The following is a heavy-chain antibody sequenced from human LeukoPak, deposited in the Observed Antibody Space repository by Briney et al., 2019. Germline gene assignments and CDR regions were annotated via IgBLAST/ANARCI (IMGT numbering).Heavy chain of an antibody. CDR1: GFSISNDW. D-gene: IGHD3-10*01. Sequence: GGSLRLSCAASGFSISNDWRSWVRQAPGKGLEWVGRVKSRGAGETTDYAAPVKGRFTISRDDSKNTLYLQMNSLKTEDTAVYYCTLIQGWGSGSYYLDYWGQGTLVTASS. V-gene: IGHV3-15*01. CDR3: TLIQGWGSGSYYLDY. J-gene: IGHJ4*02. CDR2: VKSRGAGETT.